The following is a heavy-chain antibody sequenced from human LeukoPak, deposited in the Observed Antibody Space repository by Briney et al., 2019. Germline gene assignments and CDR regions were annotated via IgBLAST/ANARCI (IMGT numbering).Heavy chain of an antibody. J-gene: IGHJ5*02. D-gene: IGHD4-11*01. CDR3: ARERASNNYNNWLDP. V-gene: IGHV4-34*01. Sequence: SETLSLTCAVYGGSFSDYYWTWRRQPPGKGLEWIGDINHSGSANYNPSLKSRVTISVDRSRNQFYLRLSPVTVADTALYYCARERASNNYNNWLDPWGQGTLVTVSS. CDR1: GGSFSDYY. CDR2: INHSGSA.